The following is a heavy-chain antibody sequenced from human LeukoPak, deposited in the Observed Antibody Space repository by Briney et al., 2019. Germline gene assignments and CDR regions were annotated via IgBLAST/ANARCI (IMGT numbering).Heavy chain of an antibody. J-gene: IGHJ3*02. CDR1: GYTFIGYV. CDR2: MDGSSSKT. V-gene: IGHV1-8*01. Sequence: GASVRVSCKTPGYTFIGYVINCVREATGQRLERRGGMDGSSSKTAYAQKFLGRVTNTRNTSISTAYMELSSLTSEDTAVYYCASLYYYASSGYDALDIWGPGTMVTVSS. D-gene: IGHD3-22*01. CDR3: ASLYYYASSGYDALDI.